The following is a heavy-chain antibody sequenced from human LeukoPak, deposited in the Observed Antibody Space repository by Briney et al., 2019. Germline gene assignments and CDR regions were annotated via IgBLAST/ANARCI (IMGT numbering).Heavy chain of an antibody. CDR1: GGSVSGYY. CDR2: INHSGST. V-gene: IGHV4-34*01. CDR3: ARGQTWIRSRRGGGFDY. J-gene: IGHJ4*02. D-gene: IGHD5-18*01. Sequence: KPSETLSLTCAVYGGSVSGYYWSWIRQPPGKGLEWIGEINHSGSTNYNPSLKSRVTISVDTSKNQFSLKLSSVTAADTAVYYCARGQTWIRSRRGGGFDYWGQGTLVTVSS.